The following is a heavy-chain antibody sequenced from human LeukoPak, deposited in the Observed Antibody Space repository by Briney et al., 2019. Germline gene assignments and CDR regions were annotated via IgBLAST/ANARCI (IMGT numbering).Heavy chain of an antibody. V-gene: IGHV3-73*01. CDR3: SRSYGSGPNWFDP. CDR1: GCTFSGAA. D-gene: IGHD3-10*01. Sequence: GGSLKISCAASGCTFSGAAMHWVRQASGKGLEWVGRIRSKGNNYATAYAASVEGRFTISRDDSRSTAYLQMNNLQTEDTAVYYCSRSYGSGPNWFDPWGQGTLVTVSS. J-gene: IGHJ5*02. CDR2: IRSKGNNYAT.